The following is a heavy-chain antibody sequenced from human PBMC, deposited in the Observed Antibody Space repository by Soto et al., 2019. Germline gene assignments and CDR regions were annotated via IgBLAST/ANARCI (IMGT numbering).Heavy chain of an antibody. J-gene: IGHJ4*02. D-gene: IGHD4-4*01. Sequence: GSLRLSCAASGFTFGSYAMTWVRQVPEKGLEWVSAISSGGANTYYADSVKGRFTTSRDNSKNTLYLRMDTLRAEDTAIYYCAKASYTDHGQHWGQGTLVTVSS. CDR2: ISSGGANT. CDR1: GFTFGSYA. CDR3: AKASYTDHGQH. V-gene: IGHV3-23*01.